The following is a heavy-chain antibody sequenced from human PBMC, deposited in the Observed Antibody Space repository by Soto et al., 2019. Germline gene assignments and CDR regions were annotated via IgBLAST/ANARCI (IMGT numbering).Heavy chain of an antibody. Sequence: SGPTLVNPTHTLTLTCTISGFSLTASETRVSWIRQPPGKALEWLARIDWDDEKFYSTSLKTRLTISKDTSKNQVVLTIKNMDPVDTATYYCAGRIRGDYSFDFWGQGALVTVSS. D-gene: IGHD4-17*01. CDR2: IDWDDEK. CDR3: AGRIRGDYSFDF. J-gene: IGHJ4*02. V-gene: IGHV2-70*04. CDR1: GFSLTASETR.